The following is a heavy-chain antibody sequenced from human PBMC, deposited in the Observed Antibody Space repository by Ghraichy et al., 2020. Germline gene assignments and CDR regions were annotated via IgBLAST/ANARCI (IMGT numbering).Heavy chain of an antibody. D-gene: IGHD6-19*01. Sequence: GGALRLSCAASGFTFSSYSMNWVRQAPGKGLEWVSSISSSSSYIYYADSVKGRFTISRDNAKNSLYLQMNSLRAEDTAVYYCARVNSSGWYFPQYYFDYWGQGTLVTVSS. CDR3: ARVNSSGWYFPQYYFDY. V-gene: IGHV3-21*01. CDR1: GFTFSSYS. CDR2: ISSSSSYI. J-gene: IGHJ4*02.